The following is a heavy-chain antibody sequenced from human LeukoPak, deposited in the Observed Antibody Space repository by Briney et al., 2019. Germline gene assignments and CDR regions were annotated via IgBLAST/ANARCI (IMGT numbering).Heavy chain of an antibody. CDR1: GFTFSSYG. Sequence: RGGSLRLSCAASGFTFSSYGMHWVRQAPGKGLEWVAVKSNDGSKIYYTDSVRGRFTISRDNPKNTLYLQMNSLRTEDTAVYYCAQDRGGEQQLIQGFAYWGQGTLVTVSS. D-gene: IGHD6-13*01. CDR2: KSNDGSKI. CDR3: AQDRGGEQQLIQGFAY. J-gene: IGHJ4*02. V-gene: IGHV3-30*18.